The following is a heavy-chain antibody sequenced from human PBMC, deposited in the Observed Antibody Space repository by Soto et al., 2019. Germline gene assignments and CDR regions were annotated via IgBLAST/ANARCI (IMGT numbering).Heavy chain of an antibody. CDR2: IYHDGST. CDR1: GASISTINW. J-gene: IGHJ1*01. CDR3: ARGGSSNWLRIFHQ. V-gene: IGHV4-4*02. Sequence: SETLSLTCAVSGASISTINWWSWVRQPPGMGLEWIGEIYHDGSTNYNPSLKSRISISLDKSKNEFSLKLSPVTAADTAVYYCARGGSSNWLRIFHQWGQGTLVTVS. D-gene: IGHD6-13*01.